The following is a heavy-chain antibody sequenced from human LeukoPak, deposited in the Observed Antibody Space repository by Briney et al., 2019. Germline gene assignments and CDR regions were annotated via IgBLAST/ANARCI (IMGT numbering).Heavy chain of an antibody. V-gene: IGHV3-9*01. J-gene: IGHJ3*02. CDR3: ARDLSI. Sequence: GGSLRLSCAASGFTFDDYAMHWVRQAPGKGLEWVSGISWNSGSIGYADSVKGRFTISRDNAKNSLYLQMNSLRAEDTALYYCARDLSIWGQGTMVTVSS. CDR2: ISWNSGSI. CDR1: GFTFDDYA.